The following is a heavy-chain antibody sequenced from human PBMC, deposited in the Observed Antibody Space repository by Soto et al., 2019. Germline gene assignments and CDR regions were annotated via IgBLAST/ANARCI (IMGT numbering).Heavy chain of an antibody. Sequence: SETLSLTCTVSGGSISSYYWSWIRQPPGKGLEWIGYIYYSGSTNYNPSLKSRVTISVDTSKNQFSLKLSSVTAADTAIYYCATRITVFGLLIPPFDPWGQGTQVTVSS. D-gene: IGHD3-3*01. J-gene: IGHJ5*02. CDR1: GGSISSYY. CDR3: ATRITVFGLLIPPFDP. CDR2: IYYSGST. V-gene: IGHV4-59*01.